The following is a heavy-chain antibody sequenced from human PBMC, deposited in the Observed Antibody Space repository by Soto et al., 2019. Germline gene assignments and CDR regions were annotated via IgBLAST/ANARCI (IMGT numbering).Heavy chain of an antibody. J-gene: IGHJ4*02. Sequence: GGSLRLSCAASGFTFSSYSMTWVRQAPGKGLEWVSSISGSSTYIYYADSVKGRFAISRDNAKDSLSLQMSTLSAEDTAVYYCARGSGYCGGGSCYFYFAYWGRGALVTVSS. CDR1: GFTFSSYS. CDR2: ISGSSTYI. CDR3: ARGSGYCGGGSCYFYFAY. D-gene: IGHD2-15*01. V-gene: IGHV3-21*01.